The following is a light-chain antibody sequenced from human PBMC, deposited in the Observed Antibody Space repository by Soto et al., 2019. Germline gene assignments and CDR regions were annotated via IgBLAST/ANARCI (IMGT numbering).Light chain of an antibody. Sequence: EIVMTQSPTTLSVFPGERATLSCRASQSVSSKLAWYQQKPGQPPRLLIFDASARASGVPARFSGSGSGTEFILTISGLQSEDFAVYYCQQYNDWPPYTFGQGTKLEMK. CDR2: DAS. CDR3: QQYNDWPPYT. J-gene: IGKJ2*01. V-gene: IGKV3-15*01. CDR1: QSVSSK.